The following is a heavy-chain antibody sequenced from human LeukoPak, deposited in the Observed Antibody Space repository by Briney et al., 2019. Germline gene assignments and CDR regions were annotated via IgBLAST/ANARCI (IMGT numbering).Heavy chain of an antibody. Sequence: SETLSLTCTVSGGSISNYWSWIRQPPGKGLEWIGYIYYSGSTNYNPSLKSRVTISVDTSKNQFSLKLSSVTAADTAVYYCAREGIIGEPDAFDIWGQGTMVTVSS. D-gene: IGHD3-10*01. CDR1: GGSISNY. V-gene: IGHV4-59*01. CDR3: AREGIIGEPDAFDI. J-gene: IGHJ3*02. CDR2: IYYSGST.